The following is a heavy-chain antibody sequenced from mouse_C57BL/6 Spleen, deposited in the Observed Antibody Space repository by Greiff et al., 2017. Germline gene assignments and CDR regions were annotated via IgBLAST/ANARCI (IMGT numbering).Heavy chain of an antibody. CDR2: IHPNSGST. V-gene: IGHV1-64*01. D-gene: IGHD1-1*01. J-gene: IGHJ2*01. Sequence: VQLQQPGAELVKPGASVKLSCKASGYTFTSYWMHWVKQRPGQGLEWIGMIHPNSGSTNYNEKFKSKATLTVDKSSSTAYMQLSSLTSEDSAVYYCYYYGSSYEDYWGQGTTLTVSS. CDR1: GYTFTSYW. CDR3: YYYGSSYEDY.